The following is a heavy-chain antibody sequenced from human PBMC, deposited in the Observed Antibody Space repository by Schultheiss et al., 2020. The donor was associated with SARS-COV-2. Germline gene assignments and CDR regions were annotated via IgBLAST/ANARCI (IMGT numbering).Heavy chain of an antibody. J-gene: IGHJ6*02. CDR1: GYSISSGYC. V-gene: IGHV4-38-2*02. CDR3: ARDNIVVVETGGMDV. CDR2: VCHTGNT. Sequence: SETLSLTCAVSGYSISSGYCWGWIRQPPGRGLEWIGSVCHTGNTNYNPSLKSRVTMSVDTSKNQFSLKLSSVTAADTAVYYCARDNIVVVETGGMDVWGQGTTVTVSS. D-gene: IGHD2-2*01.